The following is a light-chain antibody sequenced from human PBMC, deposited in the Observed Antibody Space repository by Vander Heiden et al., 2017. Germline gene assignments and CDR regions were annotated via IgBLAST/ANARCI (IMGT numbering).Light chain of an antibody. V-gene: IGLV2-11*01. Sequence: QSALTQPRSVSGSPGQSVTISCTGTSSDVGGYNYVSWYQQHPGKAPKVMMHDVSERPSGVPDRFSGSKSGNTASLTISGLQAEDEADYYCCSYAGSYSYVFGSGTKVTVI. J-gene: IGLJ1*01. CDR2: DVS. CDR1: SSDVGGYNY. CDR3: CSYAGSYSYV.